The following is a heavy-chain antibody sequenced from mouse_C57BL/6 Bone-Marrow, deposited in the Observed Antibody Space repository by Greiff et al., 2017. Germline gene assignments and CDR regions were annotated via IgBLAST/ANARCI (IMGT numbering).Heavy chain of an antibody. CDR1: GFTFSDYY. D-gene: IGHD3-3*01. CDR3: ARHGDFYWYFDV. J-gene: IGHJ1*03. V-gene: IGHV5-12*01. Sequence: EVTLVESGGGLVQPGGSLKLSCAASGFTFSDYYMYWVRQTPEKRLEWVAYISNGGGSTYYPDTVKGRFTISRDNAKNTLYLQMSRLKSEDTAMYYCARHGDFYWYFDVWGTGTTVTVSS. CDR2: ISNGGGST.